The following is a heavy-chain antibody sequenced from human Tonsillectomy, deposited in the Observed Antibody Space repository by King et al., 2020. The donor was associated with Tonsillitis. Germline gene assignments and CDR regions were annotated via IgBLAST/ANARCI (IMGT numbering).Heavy chain of an antibody. CDR2: INSDGSST. J-gene: IGHJ4*02. CDR1: GFTFSSYW. CDR3: ARDNSGGYPLDY. Sequence: VQLVESGGGLVQPGGSLRLSCAASGFTFSSYWMHWVRQGPGKGLVWVSLINSDGSSTTYADSVKGRFTISRDNAKNTLYLQMNSLRAEDTAVYYCARDNSGGYPLDYWGQGTLVTVSS. D-gene: IGHD1-26*01. V-gene: IGHV3-74*01.